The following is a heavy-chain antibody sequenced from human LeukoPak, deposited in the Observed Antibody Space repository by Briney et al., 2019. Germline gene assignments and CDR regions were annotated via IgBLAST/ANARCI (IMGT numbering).Heavy chain of an antibody. D-gene: IGHD3-16*02. Sequence: SETLSLTCTVFGGSISSGSYYWSWIRQPAGKGLEWIGRIYTSGSTNYNPSLKSRVTISVDTSKNQFSLKLSSVTAADTAVYYCARGLSGYYYMDVWGKGTTVTISS. CDR1: GGSISSGSYY. CDR3: ARGLSGYYYMDV. V-gene: IGHV4-61*02. CDR2: IYTSGST. J-gene: IGHJ6*03.